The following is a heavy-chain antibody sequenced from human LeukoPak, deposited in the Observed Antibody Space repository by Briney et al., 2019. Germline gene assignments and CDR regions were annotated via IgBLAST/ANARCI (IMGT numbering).Heavy chain of an antibody. J-gene: IGHJ4*02. V-gene: IGHV3-53*01. Sequence: PGGSLRLSCAASGFTVSSNYMSWVRQAPGKGLEWVSVIYSGGSTYYADFVKGRFTISRDNSKNTLYLQMNSLRAEDTAVYYCHYGDYVEYDYWGQGTLVTVSS. CDR1: GFTVSSNY. CDR2: IYSGGST. D-gene: IGHD4-17*01. CDR3: HYGDYVEYDY.